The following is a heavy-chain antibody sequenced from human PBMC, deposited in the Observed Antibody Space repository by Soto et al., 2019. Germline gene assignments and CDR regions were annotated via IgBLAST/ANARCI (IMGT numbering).Heavy chain of an antibody. CDR2: ISGSGGST. V-gene: IGHV3-23*01. Sequence: GGSLRLSCAASGFTFSSYAMSWVRQAPGKGPEWVSAISGSGGSTYYADSVKGRFTISRDNSKNTLYLQMNSLRAEDTAVYYCAKSIAAAGYYYYGMDVWGQGTTVTVSS. CDR3: AKSIAAAGYYYYGMDV. CDR1: GFTFSSYA. J-gene: IGHJ6*02. D-gene: IGHD6-13*01.